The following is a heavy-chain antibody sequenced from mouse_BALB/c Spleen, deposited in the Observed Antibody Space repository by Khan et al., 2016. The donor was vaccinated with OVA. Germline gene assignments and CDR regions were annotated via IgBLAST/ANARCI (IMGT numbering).Heavy chain of an antibody. D-gene: IGHD3-3*01. CDR1: GYSFTSYY. Sequence: VQLKQSGPELLKPGASVNISCKASGYSFTSYYIHWVKQSHGKSLEWIGYIDPFNGGTDYNQKFKGKATLTVDKSSNTAYMHLSSQTSEDAAVYYWARGTFAYWDQRTLVTVSA. CDR3: ARGTFAY. CDR2: IDPFNGGT. J-gene: IGHJ3*01. V-gene: IGHV1-31*01.